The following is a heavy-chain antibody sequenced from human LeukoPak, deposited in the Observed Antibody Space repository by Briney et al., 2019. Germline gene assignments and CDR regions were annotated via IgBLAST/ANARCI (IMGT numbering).Heavy chain of an antibody. Sequence: GGSLRLSCAASGFTFSSYGMHWVRQAPGKGLEWVAVIWYDGSNKYYADSAKGRFTISRDNSKNTLYLQMNSLRAEDTAVYYCARDVRVRDYYYYYYGMDVWGQGTTVTVSS. D-gene: IGHD4-11*01. CDR1: GFTFSSYG. V-gene: IGHV3-33*01. CDR2: IWYDGSNK. CDR3: ARDVRVRDYYYYYYGMDV. J-gene: IGHJ6*02.